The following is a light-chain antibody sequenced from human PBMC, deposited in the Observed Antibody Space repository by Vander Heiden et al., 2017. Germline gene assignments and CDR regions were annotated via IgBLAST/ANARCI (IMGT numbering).Light chain of an antibody. CDR1: NPTIGAGND. Sequence: QSVLTQPPSVSGPPGQRVTITCTGNNPTIGAGNDVYWYQQIPGTAPKLLIYGNSNRPSGVPDRFSGSKSGTSGSLAITGLQAEDEADYYCQSYDSSLSALVFGGGTKLTVL. J-gene: IGLJ3*02. V-gene: IGLV1-40*01. CDR3: QSYDSSLSALV. CDR2: GNS.